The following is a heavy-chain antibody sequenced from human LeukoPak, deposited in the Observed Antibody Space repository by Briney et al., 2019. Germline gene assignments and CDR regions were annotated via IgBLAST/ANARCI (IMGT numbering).Heavy chain of an antibody. J-gene: IGHJ4*02. CDR1: GYTFTGYD. D-gene: IGHD3-22*01. CDR2: MNPNSGNT. V-gene: IGHV1-8*01. CDR3: ARSTYYYDSSGYSDFDY. Sequence: GASVKVSCKASGYTFTGYDMNWVRQATGQGLEWMGWMNPNSGNTGYAQKFQGRVTMTMNTSISTAYMELSSLRSEDTAVYYCARSTYYYDSSGYSDFDYWGQGTLVTVSS.